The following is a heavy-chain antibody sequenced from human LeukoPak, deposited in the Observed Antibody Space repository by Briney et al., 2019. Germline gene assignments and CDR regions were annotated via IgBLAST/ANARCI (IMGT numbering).Heavy chain of an antibody. CDR2: IYHSGST. CDR1: GYSISSGYY. J-gene: IGHJ6*02. D-gene: IGHD6-13*01. Sequence: PSETLSLTCTVSGYSISSGYYWGWIRQPPGRGLEWIGSIYHSGSTYYNPSLKSRVTISVDTSKNQFSLKLSSVTAADTAVYYCARSIAAAGTDHHYYYYGMDVWGQGTTVTVSS. CDR3: ARSIAAAGTDHHYYYYGMDV. V-gene: IGHV4-38-2*02.